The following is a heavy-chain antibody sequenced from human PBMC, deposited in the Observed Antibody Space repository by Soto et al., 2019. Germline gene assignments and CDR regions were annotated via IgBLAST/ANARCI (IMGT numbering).Heavy chain of an antibody. J-gene: IGHJ3*02. D-gene: IGHD5-12*01. Sequence: ASVKVSCKVSGYTLTELSMHWVRQAPGKGLEWMGGFDPEDGETIYAQKFQGRVTMTEDTSTDTAYMELSSLRSEETAVYYCATATVATRAFDIWGQGTMVTVSS. V-gene: IGHV1-24*01. CDR2: FDPEDGET. CDR1: GYTLTELS. CDR3: ATATVATRAFDI.